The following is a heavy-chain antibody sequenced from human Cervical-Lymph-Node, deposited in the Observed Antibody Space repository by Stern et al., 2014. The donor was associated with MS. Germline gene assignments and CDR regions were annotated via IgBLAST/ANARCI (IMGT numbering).Heavy chain of an antibody. CDR1: GYTFTSYG. V-gene: IGHV1-18*01. J-gene: IGHJ3*02. CDR2: ISSYNCNT. Sequence: VQLVQSGAEVKKPGASEKVSCKASGYTFTSYGISWVRQAPGQGLEWMGLISSYNCNTNYAQKLPGRVTMTTDTAASTAYMELRSLRSDDTAVYYCARGLLGSENAFDIWGQGTMFTVSS. CDR3: ARGLLGSENAFDI. D-gene: IGHD2-15*01.